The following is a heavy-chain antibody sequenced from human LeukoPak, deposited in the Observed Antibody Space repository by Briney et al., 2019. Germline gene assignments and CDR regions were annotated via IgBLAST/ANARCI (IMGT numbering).Heavy chain of an antibody. Sequence: PGGSLRLSCAASEFTFSSYAMSWVRQAPGKGLEWVSAISGSGGSTYYADSVKGRFTISRDNSKNTLYLQMNSLRAEDTAVYYCAKGHYRGGYFDYWGQGTLVTVSS. CDR1: EFTFSSYA. V-gene: IGHV3-23*01. D-gene: IGHD3-10*01. CDR2: ISGSGGST. CDR3: AKGHYRGGYFDY. J-gene: IGHJ4*02.